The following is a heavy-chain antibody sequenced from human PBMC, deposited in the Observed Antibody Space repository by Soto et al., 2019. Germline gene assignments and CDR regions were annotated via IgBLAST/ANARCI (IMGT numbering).Heavy chain of an antibody. Sequence: QEQLVQSGAEVKKPGSSVKVSCKVSGGTFSTYAISWVRQAPGKGLEWIGGIIPIFNTAKYAQKFQGRVTITADKSTSTADVELSSLRSEDTAVYYCARQMVNSGWYYGNWFDPWGEGTLVTVSS. J-gene: IGHJ5*02. D-gene: IGHD6-19*01. CDR1: GGTFSTYA. CDR2: IIPIFNTA. CDR3: ARQMVNSGWYYGNWFDP. V-gene: IGHV1-69*06.